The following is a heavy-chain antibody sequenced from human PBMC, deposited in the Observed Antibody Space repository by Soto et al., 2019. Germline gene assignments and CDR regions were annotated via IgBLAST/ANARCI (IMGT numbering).Heavy chain of an antibody. CDR3: ARVRDGYIPFYYGMDV. Sequence: QVQLVQSGAEVKKPGASVKVSCKASGYTFTSYYIHWVRQAPGQGLEWMGIINPSGGNTRYAQKFQGRVTMTGDTSTSTVYMELSSLRSEDTAVYYCARVRDGYIPFYYGMDVWGQGTTVTVSS. CDR2: INPSGGNT. V-gene: IGHV1-46*01. D-gene: IGHD5-12*01. J-gene: IGHJ6*02. CDR1: GYTFTSYY.